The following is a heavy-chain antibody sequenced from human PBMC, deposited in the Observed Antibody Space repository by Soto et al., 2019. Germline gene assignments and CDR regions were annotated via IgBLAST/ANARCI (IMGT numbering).Heavy chain of an antibody. Sequence: QVQLVQSGAEVKKPGASVKVSCKASGYTFTSYGISWVRQAPGQGLEWMGWISAYNGNTNYAQKLQGRVTMTTDTSPSTAYMELRSLRSDDTAVYYCARLARSSIAARAYYYYGMDVWGQGTTVTVSS. J-gene: IGHJ6*02. CDR3: ARLARSSIAARAYYYYGMDV. D-gene: IGHD6-6*01. V-gene: IGHV1-18*01. CDR1: GYTFTSYG. CDR2: ISAYNGNT.